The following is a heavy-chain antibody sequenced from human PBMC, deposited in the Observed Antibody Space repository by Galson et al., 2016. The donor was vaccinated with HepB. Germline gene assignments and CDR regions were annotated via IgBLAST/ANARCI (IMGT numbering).Heavy chain of an antibody. CDR1: GFTFRSYP. V-gene: IGHV3-30-3*01. D-gene: IGHD5-12*01. CDR3: ARDLGGYSGYGGNYFGMDV. CDR2: VPHYGNNK. J-gene: IGHJ6*01. Sequence: SLRLSCAASGFTFRSYPTHWVRLAPGKGLEWVTVVPHYGNNKYYADSVKGRFTVSRDNSKSTVNLHMKSLRPEDTAGYYCARDLGGYSGYGGNYFGMDVWGQGTTVTVS.